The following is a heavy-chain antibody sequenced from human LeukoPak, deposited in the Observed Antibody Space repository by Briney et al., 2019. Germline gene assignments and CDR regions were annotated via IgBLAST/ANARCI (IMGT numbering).Heavy chain of an antibody. V-gene: IGHV4-4*07. CDR3: ARGGTRTDLSDY. CDR1: GGSISSYY. D-gene: IGHD3-16*01. J-gene: IGHJ4*02. CDR2: IYTSGST. Sequence: SETLSLTCTVSGGSISSYYWSWIRQPAGKGLEWIGRIYTSGSTNYNPSLKSRVTMSVDTSKNQFSLKLSSVTAADAAVYYCARGGTRTDLSDYWGQGALVTVSS.